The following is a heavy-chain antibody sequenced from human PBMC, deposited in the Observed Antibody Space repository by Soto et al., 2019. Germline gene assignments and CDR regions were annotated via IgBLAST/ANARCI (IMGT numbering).Heavy chain of an antibody. CDR3: ARNYDYDTGKSDAFDI. Sequence: QVQLQESGPGLVKPSQTLSLTCTASGGSISSCGDYWTWIRQHPGKGLEWIGYIDPSGGTYYSVHLRSRIPISLDTSKNQLCLQLSSVTAADTAWYYCARNYDYDTGKSDAFDIWGQGTMVTVYS. V-gene: IGHV4-31*03. D-gene: IGHD3-22*01. CDR1: GGSISSCGDY. CDR2: IDPSGGT. J-gene: IGHJ3*02.